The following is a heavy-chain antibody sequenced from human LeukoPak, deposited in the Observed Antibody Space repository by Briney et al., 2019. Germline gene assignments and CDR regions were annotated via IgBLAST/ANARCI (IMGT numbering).Heavy chain of an antibody. CDR3: AELGITMIGGV. CDR2: IGPSGVIT. V-gene: IGHV3-23*01. D-gene: IGHD3-10*02. CDR1: GFTFSIHG. Sequence: PGGSLRLSCAASGFTFSIHGMNWVRQAPGKGLEWVSGIGPSGVITYYADSVKGRFTISRDNYKSTVYLQMNSLRAEDTAVYYCAELGITMIGGVWGKGTTVTISS. J-gene: IGHJ6*04.